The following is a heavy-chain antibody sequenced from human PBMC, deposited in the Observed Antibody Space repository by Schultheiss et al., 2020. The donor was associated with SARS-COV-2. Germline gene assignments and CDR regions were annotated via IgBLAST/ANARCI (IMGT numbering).Heavy chain of an antibody. J-gene: IGHJ4*02. CDR1: GYTFTGYY. CDR2: ISPYNGNT. Sequence: ASVKVSCKASGYTFTGYYMHWVRQAPGQGLEWMGWISPYNGNTFYAQKLQGRVIMTTDTSTSTAYMELRSLRSDDTAVYYCARHHPVGATIPAPLDYWGQGTLVTVSS. V-gene: IGHV1-18*04. D-gene: IGHD1-26*01. CDR3: ARHHPVGATIPAPLDY.